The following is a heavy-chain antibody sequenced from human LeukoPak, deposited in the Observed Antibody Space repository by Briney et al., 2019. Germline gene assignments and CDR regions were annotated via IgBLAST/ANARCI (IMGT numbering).Heavy chain of an antibody. CDR2: INPSGSST. CDR1: GYTFTSFY. CDR3: ARGGSSSADYHYFMDV. D-gene: IGHD6-6*01. V-gene: IGHV1-46*01. Sequence: GASVKVSCKASGYTFTSFYMLWVRQAPGQGLEWMGIINPSGSSTTYAQKFQGRVTMTRDMSTSTLYMELSSLRSEDTALYYCARGGSSSADYHYFMDVWGKGTTVTVSS. J-gene: IGHJ6*03.